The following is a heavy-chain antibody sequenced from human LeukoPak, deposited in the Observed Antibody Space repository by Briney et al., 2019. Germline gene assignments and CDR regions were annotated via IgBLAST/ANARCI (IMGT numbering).Heavy chain of an antibody. D-gene: IGHD2-15*01. CDR3: ARVDPLVGVAADY. Sequence: GGSLRLSCAASGFTFSSYAMSWVRQAPGKGLEWVSTISGSGGSTFYADSVKGRFTISRDNSKNTLYLQMNSLRAEDTAVYYCARVDPLVGVAADYWGQGTLVTVSS. J-gene: IGHJ4*02. V-gene: IGHV3-23*01. CDR2: ISGSGGST. CDR1: GFTFSSYA.